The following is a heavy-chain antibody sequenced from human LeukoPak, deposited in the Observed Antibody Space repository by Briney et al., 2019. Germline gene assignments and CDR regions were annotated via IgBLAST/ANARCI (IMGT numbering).Heavy chain of an antibody. CDR1: GFTLSSYA. Sequence: GGSLRLSCAASGFTLSSYAMSWVRQAPGKGLEWVSAISGSGGSTYYADSVKGRFTISRDNSKNTLYLQMNSLRAEDTAVYYCAKDSPQLVRVKNYFDYWGQGTLVTVSS. V-gene: IGHV3-23*01. CDR3: AKDSPQLVRVKNYFDY. J-gene: IGHJ4*02. CDR2: ISGSGGST. D-gene: IGHD6-13*01.